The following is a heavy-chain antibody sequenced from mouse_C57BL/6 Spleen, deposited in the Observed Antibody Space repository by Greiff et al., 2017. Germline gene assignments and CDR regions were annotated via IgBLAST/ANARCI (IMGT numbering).Heavy chain of an antibody. V-gene: IGHV3-6*01. J-gene: IGHJ4*01. CDR3: ARVGSSVGYAMDY. D-gene: IGHD1-1*01. Sequence: ESGPGLVKPSQSLSLTCSVTGYSITSGYYWNWIRQFPGNKLEWMGYISYDGSNNYNPSLKNRISITRDTSKNQFFLKLNSVTTEDTATYYCARVGSSVGYAMDYWGQGTAVTVSS. CDR1: GYSITSGYY. CDR2: ISYDGSN.